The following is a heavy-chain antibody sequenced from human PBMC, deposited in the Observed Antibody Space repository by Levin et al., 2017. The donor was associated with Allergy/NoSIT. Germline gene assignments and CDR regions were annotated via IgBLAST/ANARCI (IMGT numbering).Heavy chain of an antibody. J-gene: IGHJ6*02. CDR1: GFVFSTYG. V-gene: IGHV3-30*03. D-gene: IGHD3-3*01. CDR2: ISYDGKTK. Sequence: GGSLRLSCGASGFVFSTYGIHWVRQAPGTGLEWVAVISYDGKTKYYADSVNGRFTISRDDSKNTAYLQMNSLRPDDTAVYHCAGDLTMYGEVTYGMDVWGQGTTVTVSS. CDR3: AGDLTMYGEVTYGMDV.